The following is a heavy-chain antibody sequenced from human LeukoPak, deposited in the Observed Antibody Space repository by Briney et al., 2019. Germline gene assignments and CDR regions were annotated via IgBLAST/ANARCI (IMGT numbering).Heavy chain of an antibody. J-gene: IGHJ4*02. CDR3: ARSRVGTTDPFDY. D-gene: IGHD1-26*01. Sequence: ASVKVSCRASGYTFTGYYMHWVRQAPGQGLEWMGWINPNSGGTYYAQKFQGRVTMTRDTSISTAYMELSRPRSDDTAVYYCARSRVGTTDPFDYWGQGALVTVSS. CDR1: GYTFTGYY. V-gene: IGHV1-2*02. CDR2: INPNSGGT.